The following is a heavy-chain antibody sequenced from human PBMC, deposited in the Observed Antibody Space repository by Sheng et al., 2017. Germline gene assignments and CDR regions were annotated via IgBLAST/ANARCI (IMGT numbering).Heavy chain of an antibody. CDR1: GYSISSGYY. D-gene: IGHD2-2*01. CDR2: IYHSGST. V-gene: IGHV4-38-2*02. Sequence: QVQLQESGPGLVKPSETLSLTCTVSGYSISSGYYWGWIRQPPGKGLEWIGSIYHSGSTYYNPSLKSRVTISVDTSKNQFSLKLSSVTAADTAVYYCASGVVPAAKAPGYWGQGTAGHRLL. J-gene: IGHJ4*02. CDR3: ASGVVPAAKAPGY.